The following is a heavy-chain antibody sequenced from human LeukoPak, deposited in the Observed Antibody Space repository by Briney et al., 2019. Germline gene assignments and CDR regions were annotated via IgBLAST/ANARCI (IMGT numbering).Heavy chain of an antibody. J-gene: IGHJ6*02. V-gene: IGHV3-53*01. CDR3: ARAPPYYYDSRGYHYERGNYHYGMDV. CDR2: MCDDSRI. D-gene: IGHD3-22*01. Sequence: GGSLRLYCAVSGFTVSVYYMSWVRQAPGKGLEWVSLMCDDSRIYYADSVRGRFTISRDISSNTLYLEMSSLRAEDTARYYCARAPPYYYDSRGYHYERGNYHYGMDVWGQGTTVIVS. CDR1: GFTVSVYY.